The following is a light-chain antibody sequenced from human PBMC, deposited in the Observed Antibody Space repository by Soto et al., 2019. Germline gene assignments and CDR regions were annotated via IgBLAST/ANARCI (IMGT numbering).Light chain of an antibody. CDR2: GAS. V-gene: IGKV3-20*01. Sequence: ELVLTQSPGTLSLSPGERVTLSCRASQAISRSYLVWYQQKPGQAPRLIIYGASNRAPGIPDRFRGSGSGTDFTLTISRLEPEDFAVYYCQQYDDSPGYTFGQGTKLEIK. CDR3: QQYDDSPGYT. J-gene: IGKJ2*01. CDR1: QAISRSY.